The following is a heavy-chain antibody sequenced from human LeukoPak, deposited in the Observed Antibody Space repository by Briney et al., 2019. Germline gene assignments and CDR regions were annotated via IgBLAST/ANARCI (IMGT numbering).Heavy chain of an antibody. CDR3: ARDASIRWVFDF. Sequence: SETLSLTCTVSGGSISSYYWSWIRQPAGKGLEWIGRIYTSGSTNYNPSLKSRVTMSVDTSKKQFSLKLTSVTAADTAVYYCARDASIRWVFDFWGQGTLVTVSS. J-gene: IGHJ4*02. CDR2: IYTSGST. CDR1: GGSISSYY. D-gene: IGHD4-23*01. V-gene: IGHV4-4*07.